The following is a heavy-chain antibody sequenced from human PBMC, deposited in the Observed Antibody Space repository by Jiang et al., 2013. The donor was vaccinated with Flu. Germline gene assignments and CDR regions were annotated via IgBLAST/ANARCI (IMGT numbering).Heavy chain of an antibody. D-gene: IGHD6-13*01. CDR1: GGSISSSSYY. CDR3: ARELSSWYERGNDY. V-gene: IGHV4-39*07. J-gene: IGHJ4*02. CDR2: IYYSGST. Sequence: LLKPSETLSLTCTVSGGSISSSSYYWGWIRQPPGKGLEWIGSIYYSGSTYYNPSLKSRVTISVDTSKNQFSLKLSSVTAADTAVYYCARELSSWYERGNDYWGQGTLVTVSS.